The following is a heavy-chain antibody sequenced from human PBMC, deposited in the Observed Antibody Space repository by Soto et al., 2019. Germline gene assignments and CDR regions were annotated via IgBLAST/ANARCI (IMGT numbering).Heavy chain of an antibody. V-gene: IGHV4-59*01. Sequence: ETLSLTCTVSRRSISNFYWSWIRQPPGKGLEWIGYIYYSGTTSYNPSLNSRVTISVDTSKNQFSLKLNSVTAADTAVYYCARESYYGSGATVVGYWGLGTLVTVS. CDR2: IYYSGTT. D-gene: IGHD3-10*01. J-gene: IGHJ4*02. CDR1: RRSISNFY. CDR3: ARESYYGSGATVVGY.